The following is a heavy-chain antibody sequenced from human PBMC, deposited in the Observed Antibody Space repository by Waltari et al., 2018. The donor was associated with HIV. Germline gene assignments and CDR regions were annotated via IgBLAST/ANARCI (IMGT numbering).Heavy chain of an antibody. CDR1: GGSFSGYY. J-gene: IGHJ4*02. D-gene: IGHD3-22*01. Sequence: QVQLQQWGAGLLTPSEPLSLTCAVFGGSFSGYYWSWIRPPPGKGMQWIGEINHSGSTNYNPSLKSRVTISVDTSKNQFSLKLSSVTAADTAVYYCARIAGRFDSSGSDLFDYWGQGTLVTVSS. CDR2: INHSGST. V-gene: IGHV4-34*01. CDR3: ARIAGRFDSSGSDLFDY.